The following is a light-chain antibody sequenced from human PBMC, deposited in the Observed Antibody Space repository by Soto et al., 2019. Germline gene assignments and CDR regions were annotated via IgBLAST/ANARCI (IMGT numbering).Light chain of an antibody. CDR3: QQYNDWPTYT. CDR1: QSVSSN. V-gene: IGKV3-15*01. Sequence: IVMTQSPATLSVSPGERATLSCRASQSVSSNLAWYQQKPGQAPRLLIFGASIRPTGVPARFSAGGSGTEFTLTISSLQSEDFATYYCQQYNDWPTYTFGQGTNLEIK. J-gene: IGKJ2*01. CDR2: GAS.